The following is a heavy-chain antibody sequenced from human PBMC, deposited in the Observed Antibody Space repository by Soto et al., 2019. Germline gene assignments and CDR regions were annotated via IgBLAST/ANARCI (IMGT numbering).Heavy chain of an antibody. CDR3: ARGVQLYYHFWTASGGYGMDV. J-gene: IGHJ6*02. CDR1: GGSISSYY. V-gene: IGHV4-4*07. Sequence: PXESLSLPCTVSGGSISSYYVSWIRQPAGKGLEWIGRIYTSGSTNYNPSLKSRVTMSVDTSKNQFSLKLSSVTAADTAVYYCARGVQLYYHFWTASGGYGMDVWGQGTTVTVSS. D-gene: IGHD3-3*01. CDR2: IYTSGST.